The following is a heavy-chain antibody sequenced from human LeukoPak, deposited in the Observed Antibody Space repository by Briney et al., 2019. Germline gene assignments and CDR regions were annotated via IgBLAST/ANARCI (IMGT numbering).Heavy chain of an antibody. Sequence: GGSLRLSCAASGFTFSSYNMNWVRQAPGKGLEWVSSISNSGTYIYYADSLKGRFTISRDNARNSLYLQMNSLKVGDTAVYYCARDRIVGATIDYWGQGTLVTVSS. D-gene: IGHD1-26*01. J-gene: IGHJ4*02. V-gene: IGHV3-21*01. CDR1: GFTFSSYN. CDR2: ISNSGTYI. CDR3: ARDRIVGATIDY.